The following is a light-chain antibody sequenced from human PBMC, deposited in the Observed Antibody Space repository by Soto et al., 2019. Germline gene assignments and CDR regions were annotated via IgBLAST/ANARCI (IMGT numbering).Light chain of an antibody. CDR1: QSISSW. CDR2: DAS. V-gene: IGKV1-5*01. CDR3: QQYNTYSF. Sequence: DIQMTQSPSTLSASVGDRVTITCRASQSISSWLAWYQQKPGKAPKLLIYDASSLESGVPSRFNGSGSGTEFTLTISSLQPDDFATYYCQQYNTYSFFGPGTKVDIK. J-gene: IGKJ3*01.